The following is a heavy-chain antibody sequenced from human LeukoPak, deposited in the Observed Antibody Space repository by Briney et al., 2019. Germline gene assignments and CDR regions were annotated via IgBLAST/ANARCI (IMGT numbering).Heavy chain of an antibody. J-gene: IGHJ4*01. V-gene: IGHV4-59*08. CDR2: IDYSGST. Sequence: NPSETLSLTCSVSGDSISNFYWSWIRQPPGKGLEWIGYIDYSGSTSYNPSLKSRVTISIDTSKNQFSLRLNSVTAADTAVYYCARAHYGSGTYYWDYWGHGTLVTVSS. D-gene: IGHD3-10*01. CDR1: GDSISNFY. CDR3: ARAHYGSGTYYWDY.